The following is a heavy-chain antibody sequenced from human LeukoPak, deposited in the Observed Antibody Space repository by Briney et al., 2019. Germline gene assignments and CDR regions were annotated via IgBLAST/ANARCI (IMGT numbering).Heavy chain of an antibody. V-gene: IGHV3-74*01. CDR3: AKDLGSVLRYFDWLNYYYYYYGMDV. J-gene: IGHJ6*02. Sequence: GGSLRLSCAASGFTFSRFWMHWVRQAPGKGLVWVSRINSDGSSTDYADSVKGRFTISRDNAKNTLYLQMNSLRAEDTAVYYCAKDLGSVLRYFDWLNYYYYYYGMDVWGQGTTVTVSS. CDR2: INSDGSST. D-gene: IGHD3-9*01. CDR1: GFTFSRFW.